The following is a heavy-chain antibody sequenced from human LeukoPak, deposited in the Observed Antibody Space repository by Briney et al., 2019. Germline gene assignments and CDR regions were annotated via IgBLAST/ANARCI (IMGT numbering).Heavy chain of an antibody. J-gene: IGHJ6*02. Sequence: ASVKVSCTVSGYTLTELSMHWVRQAPGKGLEWMGGFDPEDGETIYAQKFQGRVTMTEDTSTDTAYMELSSLRSEDTAVYYCATNVVPAAISGMDVWGQGTTVTVSS. D-gene: IGHD2-2*01. CDR2: FDPEDGET. CDR1: GYTLTELS. V-gene: IGHV1-24*01. CDR3: ATNVVPAAISGMDV.